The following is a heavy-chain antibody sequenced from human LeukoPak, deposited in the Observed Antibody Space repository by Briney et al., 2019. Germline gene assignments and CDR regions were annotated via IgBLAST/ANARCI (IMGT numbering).Heavy chain of an antibody. Sequence: GGSLRLSCAASGFTFSSYSMNWVRQAPGKGLEWVSYISSSSTIYYADSVKGRFTISRDNAKNSLYLQMNSLRDEDTAVYYCARDRGGYVDYWGQGTLVTVSS. CDR1: GFTFSSYS. CDR3: ARDRGGYVDY. CDR2: ISSSSTI. J-gene: IGHJ4*02. V-gene: IGHV3-48*02. D-gene: IGHD3-10*01.